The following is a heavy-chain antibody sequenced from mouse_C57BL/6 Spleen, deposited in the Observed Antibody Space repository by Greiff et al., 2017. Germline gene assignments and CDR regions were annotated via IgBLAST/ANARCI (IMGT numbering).Heavy chain of an antibody. D-gene: IGHD1-1*02. CDR1: GFTFSNYW. CDR3: TDYPFFDD. J-gene: IGHJ2*01. V-gene: IGHV6-3*01. CDR2: IRLKSDNYAT. Sequence: DVQLQESGGGLVQPGGSMKLSCVASGFTFSNYWMNWVRQSPEKGLEWVAQIRLKSDNYATHYAESVKGRFTISRDDSKSSVYLQMNNLRAEDTGIYYCTDYPFFDDWGQGTTLTVSS.